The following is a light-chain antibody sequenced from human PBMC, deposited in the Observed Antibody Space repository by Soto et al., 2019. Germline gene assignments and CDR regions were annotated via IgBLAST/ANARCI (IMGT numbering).Light chain of an antibody. CDR3: QQYVSSPMYT. CDR1: QSVSSNY. J-gene: IGKJ2*01. V-gene: IGKV3-20*01. CDR2: GAS. Sequence: EIVLTQSPGTLSLSPGERATLSCRASQSVSSNYLAWYQQKPGQAPSLLIYGASSRATGIPDRFSGSGSGTDFTLTISRLEPEDFAVYYCQQYVSSPMYTFGQGTKLEIK.